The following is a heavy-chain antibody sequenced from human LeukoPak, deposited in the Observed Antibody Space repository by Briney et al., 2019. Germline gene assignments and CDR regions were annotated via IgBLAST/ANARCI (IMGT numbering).Heavy chain of an antibody. CDR2: ISYDGSNK. V-gene: IGHV3-30-3*01. J-gene: IGHJ5*02. Sequence: GGSLRLSCAASGFTFSSYAMHWVRQAPGKGLEWVAVISYDGSNKYYADSVKGRFTISRDNSKNTLYLQMNSLRAEDTAVYYCARAPVPAAMIPWFDPWGQGPLVTVSS. CDR3: ARAPVPAAMIPWFDP. CDR1: GFTFSSYA. D-gene: IGHD2-2*01.